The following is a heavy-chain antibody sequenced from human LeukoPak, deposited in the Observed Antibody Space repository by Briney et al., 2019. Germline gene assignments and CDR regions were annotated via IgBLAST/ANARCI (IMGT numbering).Heavy chain of an antibody. CDR2: LRASGGIT. CDR1: GFTFSNHA. J-gene: IGHJ4*02. D-gene: IGHD5-12*01. CDR3: AKDRADVVPTMVLDY. V-gene: IGHV3-23*01. Sequence: GSLRLSCAASGFTFSNHAMNWVRQTPGKGLEWVSSLRASGGITYYADSVKGRFTISRDNSKNTLFLRLNSLRAEDTAVYYCAKDRADVVPTMVLDYWGQGTLVTVSS.